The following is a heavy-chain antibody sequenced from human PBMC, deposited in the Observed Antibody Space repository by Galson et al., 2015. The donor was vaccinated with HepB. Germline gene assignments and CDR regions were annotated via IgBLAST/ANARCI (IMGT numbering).Heavy chain of an antibody. V-gene: IGHV4-39*01. Sequence: TLSLTCTVSGGSISSSSSYWGWIRQPPGKRLEWIGSIYYSGSTYYNPSLKSRVTISVDTSKNQFSLKLSSVTAADTAVYYCARLPGYYDTSGYSIDYWGQGTLVTVSS. J-gene: IGHJ4*02. CDR2: IYYSGST. CDR3: ARLPGYYDTSGYSIDY. CDR1: GGSISSSSSY. D-gene: IGHD3-22*01.